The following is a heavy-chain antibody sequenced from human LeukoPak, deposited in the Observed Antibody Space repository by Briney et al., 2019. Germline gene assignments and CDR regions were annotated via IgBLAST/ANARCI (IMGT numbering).Heavy chain of an antibody. Sequence: SEPLSLTCTVSGGSISSYYRSWIRQPPGKGLEWIGYIYYSGNTNYNPSLKSRVSISIDTSKNQFSLQLRSVTAADTAVYYCARDRDSSGLRDFDLWGRGTLVTV. V-gene: IGHV4-59*01. J-gene: IGHJ2*01. D-gene: IGHD3-22*01. CDR3: ARDRDSSGLRDFDL. CDR1: GGSISSYY. CDR2: IYYSGNT.